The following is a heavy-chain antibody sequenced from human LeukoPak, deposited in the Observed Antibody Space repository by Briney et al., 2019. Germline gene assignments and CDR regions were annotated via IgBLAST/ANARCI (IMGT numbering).Heavy chain of an antibody. CDR2: ISGDGGST. D-gene: IGHD6-19*01. J-gene: IGHJ4*02. CDR1: EFTFDDYA. Sequence: GGSLRLSCAASEFTFDDYAMHWVRQAPGKGLEWVSLISGDGGSTYYADSVKGRFTISRDNSKNSLYLQMNSLSTEDTALYYCAKGGSGWSYYFDFWGQGTLVTVSS. CDR3: AKGGSGWSYYFDF. V-gene: IGHV3-43*02.